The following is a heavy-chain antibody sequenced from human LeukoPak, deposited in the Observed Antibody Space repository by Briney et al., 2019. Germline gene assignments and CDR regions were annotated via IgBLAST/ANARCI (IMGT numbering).Heavy chain of an antibody. CDR2: IIPIFGTA. D-gene: IGHD5-24*01. J-gene: IGHJ3*02. CDR1: GGTFSSYA. V-gene: IGHV1-69*13. Sequence: ASVKVSCKASGGTFSSYAISWVRQAPGQGLEWMGGIIPIFGTANYAQKFQGRVTITADESTSTAYMELSSLRSEDTAVYYCARDGYNSRGAFDIWGQGTMVTVSS. CDR3: ARDGYNSRGAFDI.